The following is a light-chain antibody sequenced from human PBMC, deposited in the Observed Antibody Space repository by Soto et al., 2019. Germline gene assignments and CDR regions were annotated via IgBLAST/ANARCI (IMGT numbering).Light chain of an antibody. CDR3: QQSYRAQWT. V-gene: IGKV1-39*01. CDR1: ETIDNY. Sequence: DIQMTQSPSSLSASVGDRITITCRASETIDNYLNWYQPKPGTAPNLLIYAASSWQSGIPSRFRGSGSGTSFTLTISSLQSEDFATYYCQQSYRAQWTFGQGTKVEV. CDR2: AAS. J-gene: IGKJ1*01.